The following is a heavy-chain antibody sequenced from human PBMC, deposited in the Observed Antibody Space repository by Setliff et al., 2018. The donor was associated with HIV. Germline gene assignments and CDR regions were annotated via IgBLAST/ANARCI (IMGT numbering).Heavy chain of an antibody. D-gene: IGHD3-22*01. CDR3: AGHDSGGYYSLDY. V-gene: IGHV1-69*05. CDR1: GGTFSSYA. J-gene: IGHJ4*02. CDR2: IIPISGTV. Sequence: SVKVSCKASGGTFSSYAISWVRQAPGQGLEWMGGIIPISGTVNYAQKFWGRVTITTHESTSTAYMELSSLRSEDTAVYYCAGHDSGGYYSLDYWGQGTLVTVSS.